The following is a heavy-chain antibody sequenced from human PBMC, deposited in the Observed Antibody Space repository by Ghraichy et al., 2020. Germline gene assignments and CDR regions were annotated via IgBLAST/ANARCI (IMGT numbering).Heavy chain of an antibody. V-gene: IGHV4-39*01. CDR3: ARSAGSGTYWDFDY. Sequence: LETLSLTCTVSGGSIGISSHYWGWIRQPPGKGLEWIRSVYYTGSTFYNPSLKSRVTVSGDTSQNQFSLKLSSVTAADTAVYYCARSAGSGTYWDFDYWGQGTLVTVSS. J-gene: IGHJ4*02. CDR2: VYYTGST. D-gene: IGHD3-10*01. CDR1: GGSIGISSHY.